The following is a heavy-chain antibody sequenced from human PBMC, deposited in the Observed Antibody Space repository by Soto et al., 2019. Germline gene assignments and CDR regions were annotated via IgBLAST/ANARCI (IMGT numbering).Heavy chain of an antibody. CDR3: AKSDYYDSSGYSGY. CDR1: GFTFSSYA. V-gene: IGHV3-23*01. Sequence: GSLRLSCAASGFTFSSYAMSWVRRAPGKGLEWVSAISGSGGSTYYADSVKGRFTISRDNSKNTLYLQMNSLRAEDTAVYYCAKSDYYDSSGYSGYWGQGTLVTVSS. CDR2: ISGSGGST. J-gene: IGHJ4*02. D-gene: IGHD3-22*01.